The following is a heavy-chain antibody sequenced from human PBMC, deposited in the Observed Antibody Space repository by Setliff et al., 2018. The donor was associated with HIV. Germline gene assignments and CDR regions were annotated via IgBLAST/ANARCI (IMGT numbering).Heavy chain of an antibody. Sequence: PSETLSLTCTVSGGSISNYYWSWIRQPPGKGLECIGYIYYSGSTNYNPSLRSRVTISVDTSKNQFSLKLSSVTAADTAIYYCATDTAMLQEGTEFWGQGTLVTVSS. CDR2: IYYSGST. CDR3: ATDTAMLQEGTEF. D-gene: IGHD5-18*01. J-gene: IGHJ4*02. V-gene: IGHV4-59*08. CDR1: GGSISNYY.